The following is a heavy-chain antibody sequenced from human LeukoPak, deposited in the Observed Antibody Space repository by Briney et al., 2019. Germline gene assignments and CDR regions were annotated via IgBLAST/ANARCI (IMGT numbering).Heavy chain of an antibody. Sequence: GGSLRLSCAASGFTFSSYGMHWVRQAPGKGLEWVAVIWYDRSNKYYADSVKGRFTISRDNSKNTLYLQMNSLRAEDTALYYCAKKVVVGATSPYSDFQDWGQGTLVTVSS. CDR2: IWYDRSNK. D-gene: IGHD1-26*01. V-gene: IGHV3-33*06. J-gene: IGHJ1*01. CDR1: GFTFSSYG. CDR3: AKKVVVGATSPYSDFQD.